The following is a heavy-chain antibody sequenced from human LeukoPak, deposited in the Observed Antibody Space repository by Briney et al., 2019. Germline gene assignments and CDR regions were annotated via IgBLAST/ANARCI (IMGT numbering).Heavy chain of an antibody. CDR1: GFTLSGYW. V-gene: IGHV3-74*01. Sequence: GGSRRLSCVASGFTLSGYWMHWVSQAAGEVLVWVSRIDPEGITTNYTDSVKGRFTTSRDNARNTLYLQMNSLTAEHTALYYCTRVQAGRSGLMDVWGQGTTVTVSS. CDR2: IDPEGITT. D-gene: IGHD2-8*02. J-gene: IGHJ6*02. CDR3: TRVQAGRSGLMDV.